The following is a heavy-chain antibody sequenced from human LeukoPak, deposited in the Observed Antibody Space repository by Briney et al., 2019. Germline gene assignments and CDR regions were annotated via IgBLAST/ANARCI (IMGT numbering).Heavy chain of an antibody. Sequence: GGSLRLSCAASGFIFGSYAMIWVRQAPGKGLEWVSGISDDGDSTFYADSVKGRFTISRDNSKNTLCLQMHSLRAEDTAVYYCAKDRGGTYNHAYDYWGQGTLVTVSS. V-gene: IGHV3-23*01. CDR3: AKDRGGTYNHAYDY. J-gene: IGHJ4*02. D-gene: IGHD1-1*01. CDR1: GFIFGSYA. CDR2: ISDDGDST.